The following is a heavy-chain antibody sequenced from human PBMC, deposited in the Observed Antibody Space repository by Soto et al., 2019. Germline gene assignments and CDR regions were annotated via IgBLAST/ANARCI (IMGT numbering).Heavy chain of an antibody. CDR2: ICESGST. D-gene: IGHD2-15*01. J-gene: IGHJ1*01. CDR3: TRSFPDGCRGGSSYPAY. V-gene: IGHV4-39*07. CDR1: DGSSINSGCC. Sequence: TSETLCVTWTVADGSSINSGCCCVWNRQPPGKGLEWMVYICESGSTDYNPSLESRVTISEDTSKNQFSLKLSSVTAADTAVYYCTRSFPDGCRGGSSYPAYWRQGTLVPGFS.